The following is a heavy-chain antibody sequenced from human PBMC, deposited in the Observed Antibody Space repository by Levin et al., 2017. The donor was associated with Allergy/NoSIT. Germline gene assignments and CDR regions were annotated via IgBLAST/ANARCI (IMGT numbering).Heavy chain of an antibody. D-gene: IGHD2-21*02. V-gene: IGHV5-51*01. CDR3: ARQPRPRTKAVTANWFDP. CDR1: GYSFTSYW. Sequence: GESLKISCKGSGYSFTSYWIGWVRQMPGKGLEWMGIIYPGDSDTRYSPSFQGQVTISADKSISTAYLQWSSLKASDTAMYYCARQPRPRTKAVTANWFDPWGQGTLVTVSS. J-gene: IGHJ5*02. CDR2: IYPGDSDT.